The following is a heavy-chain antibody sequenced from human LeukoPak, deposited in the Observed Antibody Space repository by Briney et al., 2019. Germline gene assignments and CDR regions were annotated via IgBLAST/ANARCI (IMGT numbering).Heavy chain of an antibody. V-gene: IGHV4-59*01. Sequence: SETLSLTCTVSGASISTYYWSWIRQPPGKGLEWIGYIYYSGSTNYNPSLKSRVTISVDTSKNQFSLKLSSVTAADTAVYYCARGNYYDSSGYYRAFDIWGQGTMVTVSS. J-gene: IGHJ3*02. CDR1: GASISTYY. D-gene: IGHD3-22*01. CDR2: IYYSGST. CDR3: ARGNYYDSSGYYRAFDI.